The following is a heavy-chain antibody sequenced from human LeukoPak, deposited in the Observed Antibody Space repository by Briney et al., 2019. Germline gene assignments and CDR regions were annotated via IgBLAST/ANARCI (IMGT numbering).Heavy chain of an antibody. D-gene: IGHD2-2*01. CDR3: ARRGPTTYCSSTSCYWV. V-gene: IGHV3-48*02. J-gene: IGHJ4*02. Sequence: GGSLRLSCAASGFTFSSYSMNWVRQAPGKGLEWVSYISSSSSTIYYADSVKGRFTISRDNAKNSLYLQMNSLRDEDTAVYYCARRGPTTYCSSTSCYWVWGQGTLVTVSS. CDR1: GFTFSSYS. CDR2: ISSSSSTI.